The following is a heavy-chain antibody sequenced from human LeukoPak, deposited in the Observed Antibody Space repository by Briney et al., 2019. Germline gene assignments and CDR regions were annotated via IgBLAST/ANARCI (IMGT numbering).Heavy chain of an antibody. V-gene: IGHV3-21*01. CDR1: GFTFSSYS. Sequence: GESLKISCVAPGFTFSSYSMNWVRQAPGKGLEWVSSISSSSSYKYYTDSVKGRFTISRDNAKNSLYLQMNSLRAEDTAVYYCARSAAGTYYWGQGTLVTVSS. J-gene: IGHJ4*02. CDR3: ARSAAGTYY. CDR2: ISSSSSYK. D-gene: IGHD1-1*01.